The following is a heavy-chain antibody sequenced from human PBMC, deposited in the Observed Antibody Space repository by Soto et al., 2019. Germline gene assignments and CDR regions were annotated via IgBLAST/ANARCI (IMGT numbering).Heavy chain of an antibody. CDR2: LYDVDGT. CDR3: ASWHEREHAYDV. CDR1: GLTVSGKKY. V-gene: IGHV3-53*01. D-gene: IGHD1-1*01. J-gene: IGHJ3*01. Sequence: DVQLVESGGGLIQPGESLRLSCAAFGLTVSGKKYVAWVRQAPGKGPEWVSALYDVDGTYYADSVKGRFTTSRDSSKTTVYLQMNGLRPDDTAVYYCASWHEREHAYDVWGQGTTVTVSS.